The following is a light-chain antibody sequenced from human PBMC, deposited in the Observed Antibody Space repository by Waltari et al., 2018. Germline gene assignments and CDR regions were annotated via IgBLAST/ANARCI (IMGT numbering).Light chain of an antibody. CDR2: DAS. CDR1: QSVGRY. V-gene: IGKV3-20*01. J-gene: IGKJ1*01. CDR3: QMYVRLPVT. Sequence: EIVLTQSPGTLSLSPGERATLACRASQSVGRYFAWYTQQHGQAPRLLIYDASTRATGIPDRFSGGGSGTDFSLTISRLEPEDFAVYYCQMYVRLPVTFGQGTKVEI.